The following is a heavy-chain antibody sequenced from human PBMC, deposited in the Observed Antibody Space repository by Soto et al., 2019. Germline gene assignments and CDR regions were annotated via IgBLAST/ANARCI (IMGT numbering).Heavy chain of an antibody. CDR2: ISGYNGDT. Sequence: QVQLVQSGAEVKKPGASVKVSCKVSGYTFTSYGISWVRQAPGQGLEWMGWISGYNGDTNYAQKFQGRVTLTTDSSTSTAFMELRSLRSDDTAVYYGARAPQTVAGAGIWYWGQGTLVTVSS. D-gene: IGHD6-13*01. CDR1: GYTFTSYG. J-gene: IGHJ4*02. V-gene: IGHV1-18*04. CDR3: ARAPQTVAGAGIWY.